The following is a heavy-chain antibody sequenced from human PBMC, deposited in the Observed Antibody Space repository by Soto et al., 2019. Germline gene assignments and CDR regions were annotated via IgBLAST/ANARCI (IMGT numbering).Heavy chain of an antibody. CDR2: ISESGGST. D-gene: IGHD2-15*01. V-gene: IGHV3-23*01. CDR3: AKDSAVVAATSDY. CDR1: GFTFSGYA. J-gene: IGHJ4*02. Sequence: AGGSLRLSCAASGFTFSGYAMSWVRQAPGKGLEWVSGISESGGSTYYTDSVKGRFTISRDNSKNTLYLQMNSLRAEDTAIYYCAKDSAVVAATSDYWGPGTLVTVSS.